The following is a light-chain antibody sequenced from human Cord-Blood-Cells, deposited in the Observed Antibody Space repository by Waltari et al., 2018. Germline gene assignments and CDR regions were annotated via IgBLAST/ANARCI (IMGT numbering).Light chain of an antibody. Sequence: SSELTQDPAVSVALGQTARITCQGDSLRSYYASWYQQKPGLAPVLVIYGKNNRPSGNPDRFAGSSSGNTASLTITGGQAEDESDYYCNSRDSSGNHVVFGGGTKLTVL. CDR1: SLRSYY. J-gene: IGLJ2*01. CDR2: GKN. CDR3: NSRDSSGNHVV. V-gene: IGLV3-19*01.